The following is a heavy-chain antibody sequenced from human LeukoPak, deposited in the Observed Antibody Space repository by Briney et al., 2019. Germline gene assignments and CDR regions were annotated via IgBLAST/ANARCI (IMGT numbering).Heavy chain of an antibody. V-gene: IGHV1-2*02. CDR1: GYTFTGYY. D-gene: IGHD3-22*01. CDR3: ARDRYYDSSGYFYFDY. Sequence: ASVKVSCKASGYTFTGYYMHWVRQAPGQGLEWMGWINPNSGGTNYAQKFQGRVTMTRDTSISTAYMEQSRLRSDDTAVYYCARDRYYDSSGYFYFDYWGQGTLVTVSS. J-gene: IGHJ4*02. CDR2: INPNSGGT.